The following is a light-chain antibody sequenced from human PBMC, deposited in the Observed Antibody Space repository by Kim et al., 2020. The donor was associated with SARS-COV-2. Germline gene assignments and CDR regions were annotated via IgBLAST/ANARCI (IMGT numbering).Light chain of an antibody. J-gene: IGKJ5*01. CDR2: AAS. CDR1: QDIKNN. Sequence: ASVGDRVTITCRASQDIKNNLVWFQQKPGKSPRFLIYAASSLQSGVPSKFSGSGSGTDFTLTITSLQPEDFASYYCQQYQSYPVTFGQGTRLEIK. V-gene: IGKV1-16*02. CDR3: QQYQSYPVT.